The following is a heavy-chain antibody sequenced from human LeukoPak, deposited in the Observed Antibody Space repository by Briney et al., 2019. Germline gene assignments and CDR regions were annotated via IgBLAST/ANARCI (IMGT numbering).Heavy chain of an antibody. CDR1: GYTFTSYY. Sequence: ASVKVSCKAPGYTFTSYYMHWVRQAPGQGLEWMGWINPNSGGTNYAQKFQGRVTMTRDTSISTACMELSRLRSDDTAVYYCARGHSYYDILTGYPWGQGTLVTVSS. CDR2: INPNSGGT. V-gene: IGHV1-2*02. D-gene: IGHD3-9*01. CDR3: ARGHSYYDILTGYP. J-gene: IGHJ5*02.